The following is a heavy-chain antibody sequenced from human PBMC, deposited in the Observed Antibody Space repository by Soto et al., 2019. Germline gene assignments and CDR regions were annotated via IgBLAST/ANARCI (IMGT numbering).Heavy chain of an antibody. CDR1: GGTFRTYG. CDR2: VIPILDVT. V-gene: IGHV1-69*04. Sequence: SVKVSCKVSGGTFRTYGIIWVRQAPGQGLEWMGRVIPILDVTDYAQKFQGRVTITADRSTNTAYMELSSLRSEDTAVYYCASITIFGVVIIGYYYGMDVWGQGTTVTVSS. D-gene: IGHD3-3*01. J-gene: IGHJ6*02. CDR3: ASITIFGVVIIGYYYGMDV.